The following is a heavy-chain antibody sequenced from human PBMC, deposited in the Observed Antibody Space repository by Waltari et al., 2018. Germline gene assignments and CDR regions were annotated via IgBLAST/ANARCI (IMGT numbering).Heavy chain of an antibody. CDR3: ARDKTVYAAGTLGYFDY. Sequence: QVQLQESGPGLVKPSETLSLTCAVSGYSISSGYYWGWIRQPPGKGLEWIGSIYHSGRTYYNPALKSRVTISVDTSKNQFSLKLSSVTAADTAVYYCARDKTVYAAGTLGYFDYWGQGTLVTVSS. D-gene: IGHD6-13*01. J-gene: IGHJ4*02. CDR1: GYSISSGYY. CDR2: IYHSGRT. V-gene: IGHV4-38-2*02.